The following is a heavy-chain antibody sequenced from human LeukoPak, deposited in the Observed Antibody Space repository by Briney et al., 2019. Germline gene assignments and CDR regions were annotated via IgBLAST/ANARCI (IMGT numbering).Heavy chain of an antibody. V-gene: IGHV4-59*01. Sequence: PSETLSLTCTVSGGSISSYYWSWIRQPPGKGLEWIGYIYYSGSTNYNPSLKSRVTISVDTSKNQFSLKLSSVTAADTAVYYCARGPLPTNYYYMDVWGKGTTVTVSS. J-gene: IGHJ6*03. CDR2: IYYSGST. CDR1: GGSISSYY. D-gene: IGHD1-14*01. CDR3: ARGPLPTNYYYMDV.